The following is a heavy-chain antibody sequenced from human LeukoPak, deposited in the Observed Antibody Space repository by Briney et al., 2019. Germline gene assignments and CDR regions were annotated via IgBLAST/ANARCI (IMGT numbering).Heavy chain of an antibody. Sequence: SETLSLTCTVSGGSISSGDYYWSWIRQPPGKGLEWIGYIYYSGSTYYNPSLKSRVTISVDTSKNQFSLKPSSVTAADTAVYYCAKNDNWGFDYWGQGTLVTVSS. D-gene: IGHD7-27*01. CDR1: GGSISSGDYY. CDR3: AKNDNWGFDY. CDR2: IYYSGST. V-gene: IGHV4-30-4*01. J-gene: IGHJ4*02.